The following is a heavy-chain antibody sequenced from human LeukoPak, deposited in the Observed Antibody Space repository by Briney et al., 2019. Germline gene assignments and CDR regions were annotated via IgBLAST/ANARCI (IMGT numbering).Heavy chain of an antibody. J-gene: IGHJ4*02. CDR1: GFTFSSFS. CDR2: IIVSGAT. V-gene: IGHV3-23*01. Sequence: GGSLRLSCAASGFTFSSFSMTWVRQAPGKGLEWVSSIIVSGATYYADSVKGRFTTSRDSFRGMLFLQMDSLRVEDTAVYFRAKGSVGNTDFASWGQGALVTVSS. CDR3: AKGSVGNTDFAS.